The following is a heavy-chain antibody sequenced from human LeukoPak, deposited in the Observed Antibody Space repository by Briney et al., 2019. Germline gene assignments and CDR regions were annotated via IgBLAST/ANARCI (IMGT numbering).Heavy chain of an antibody. V-gene: IGHV1-2*02. CDR2: INPNSGGT. Sequence: ASVKVSCKTSGYTFTTYYMHWVRQAPGQGLEWMGWINPNSGGTNYAQKFQGRVTMTRDTSISTAYMELSRLRSDDTAVYYCARALGYGDYVGLTNYYYYYGMDVWGQGTTVTVSS. D-gene: IGHD4-17*01. J-gene: IGHJ6*02. CDR1: GYTFTTYY. CDR3: ARALGYGDYVGLTNYYYYYGMDV.